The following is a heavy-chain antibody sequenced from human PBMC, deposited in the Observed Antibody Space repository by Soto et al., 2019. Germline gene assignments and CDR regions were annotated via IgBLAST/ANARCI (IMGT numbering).Heavy chain of an antibody. CDR2: VKSKTDGGTT. CDR1: GVIFSNAW. CDR3: TTDSYMTNIIVRFDY. V-gene: IGHV3-15*07. D-gene: IGHD4-17*01. Sequence: GGSLRLSCAASGVIFSNAWINWVRQAPGKGLEWVGRVKSKTDGGTTDFAAPVKGRFAISRDDSKNMVYLETNSLKTEDTAIYYCTTDSYMTNIIVRFDYWGHGTLVTVSS. J-gene: IGHJ4*01.